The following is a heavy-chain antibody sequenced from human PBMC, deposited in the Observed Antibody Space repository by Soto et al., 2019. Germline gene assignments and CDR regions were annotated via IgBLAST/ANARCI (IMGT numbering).Heavy chain of an antibody. Sequence: ASVKVSCKASGYTFTGYYMHWVRQAPGQGLEWMGWINPNSGGTNYAQKFQGWVTMTRDTSISTAYMELSSLRSDDTAVYYCASDTYYYGSGSYSRFDYWGQGTLVTVSS. CDR2: INPNSGGT. V-gene: IGHV1-2*04. CDR1: GYTFTGYY. J-gene: IGHJ4*02. D-gene: IGHD3-10*01. CDR3: ASDTYYYGSGSYSRFDY.